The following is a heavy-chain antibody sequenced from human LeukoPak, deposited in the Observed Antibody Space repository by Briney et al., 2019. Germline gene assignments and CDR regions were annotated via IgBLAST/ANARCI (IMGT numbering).Heavy chain of an antibody. V-gene: IGHV1-2*02. J-gene: IGHJ1*01. CDR3: ARGEEFAEYFQH. D-gene: IGHD1-26*01. Sequence: DSVTVSCKASGYTLTGYYMDWVRQAPGHGLECMRWINANSVRTNFALKFQGRVTMTSNTSISTAYMELSRLRSDDTAVYYWARGEEFAEYFQHWGQGTLVTVSS. CDR1: GYTLTGYY. CDR2: INANSVRT.